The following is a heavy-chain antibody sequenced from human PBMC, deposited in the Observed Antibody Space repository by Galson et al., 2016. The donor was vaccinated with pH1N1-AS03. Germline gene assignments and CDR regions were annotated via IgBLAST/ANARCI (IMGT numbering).Heavy chain of an antibody. D-gene: IGHD2/OR15-2a*01. J-gene: IGHJ5*02. Sequence: QSGAEVKKPGESLRISCRASGFTFTNYWIGWVRQLPGKGLEWMGFIYARDSDVRYNPSFQGQVTFSVDESIDTAYMQWSSLRASDTAMYFCARHGEPSTLSAWFDPWGQGTLVTVSS. CDR1: GFTFTNYW. V-gene: IGHV5-51*01. CDR2: IYARDSDV. CDR3: ARHGEPSTLSAWFDP.